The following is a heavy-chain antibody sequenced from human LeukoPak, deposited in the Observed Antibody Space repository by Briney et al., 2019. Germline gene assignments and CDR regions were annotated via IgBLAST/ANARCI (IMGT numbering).Heavy chain of an antibody. CDR3: ARDLRVSSYYYDSSGYHPFDY. D-gene: IGHD3-22*01. J-gene: IGHJ4*02. V-gene: IGHV1-69*01. CDR1: GGTFSSYA. Sequence: GSSVTVSCTASGGTFSSYAISWVRQAPGQGLEWMGGIIPIFGTANYAQKYQSRVTITADESTSTAYMELSSLRSEETAVYYCARDLRVSSYYYDSSGYHPFDYWGQGTLVTVPS. CDR2: IIPIFGTA.